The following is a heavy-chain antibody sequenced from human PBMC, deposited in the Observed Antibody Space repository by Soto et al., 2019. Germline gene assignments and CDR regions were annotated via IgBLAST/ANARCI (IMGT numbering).Heavy chain of an antibody. Sequence: EVQLVESGGGLVQPGGSLRLSCAASGFTFSTYWMHWVRQAPGKGLVWVSRINSDGSTTNYADSVKGRFTISIDNAKNTLYLQMNSLRAEDTAVYYCARDAYSDMGVWGQGTTVTVSS. CDR3: ARDAYSDMGV. J-gene: IGHJ6*02. V-gene: IGHV3-74*01. CDR2: INSDGSTT. CDR1: GFTFSTYW.